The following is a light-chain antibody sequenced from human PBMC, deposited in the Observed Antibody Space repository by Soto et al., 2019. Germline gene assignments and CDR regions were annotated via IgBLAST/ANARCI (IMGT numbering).Light chain of an antibody. CDR3: LQDYGDSWT. Sequence: QMTQSPSSLSASVGEKIIITCRASRDVGSDVSWYQQKPGQAPKLLIYAASNLYTGVPSRFSGSRSGTEFPLTISSLQPEDFASYYCLQDYGDSWTLGQGTKVDSK. V-gene: IGKV1-6*01. J-gene: IGKJ1*01. CDR1: RDVGSD. CDR2: AAS.